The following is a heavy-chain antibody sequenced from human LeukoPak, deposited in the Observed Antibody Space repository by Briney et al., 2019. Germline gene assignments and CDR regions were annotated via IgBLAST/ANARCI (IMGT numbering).Heavy chain of an antibody. CDR3: ARHQLGTSCYVCGEDY. CDR2: IYPGDSDT. Sequence: GESLKISCKGSGYSFTSYWIGWVRQMPGKGLEWMGIIYPGDSDTRYCPSFQGQVTISADKSISTAYLQWSSLRASDTAMYYCARHQLGTSCYVCGEDYWGQGTLVTVSS. CDR1: GYSFTSYW. J-gene: IGHJ4*02. D-gene: IGHD2-2*01. V-gene: IGHV5-51*01.